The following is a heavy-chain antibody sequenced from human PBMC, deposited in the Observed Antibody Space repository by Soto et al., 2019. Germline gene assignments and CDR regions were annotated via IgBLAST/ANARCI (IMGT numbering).Heavy chain of an antibody. CDR1: GFNVSTNF. J-gene: IGHJ5*02. Sequence: EVQAVESGVRLVQPGGYLRLSCAASGFNVSTNFMTWVRQATGKWLEWVSLSESGGDTYYADSVNGRFTIYRDNSKNMLFLQMNNLRAEDTAIYYCAREQPSRPNSFEPWGQGTRVTVSS. CDR3: AREQPSRPNSFEP. CDR2: SESGGDT. V-gene: IGHV3-66*01.